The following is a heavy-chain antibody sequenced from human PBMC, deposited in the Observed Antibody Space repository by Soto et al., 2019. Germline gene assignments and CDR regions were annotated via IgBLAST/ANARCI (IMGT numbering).Heavy chain of an antibody. CDR2: IFPDDSDT. V-gene: IGHV5-51*01. D-gene: IGHD2-2*01. Sequence: GECLKISCKDSGFKFPTFWIGGVRQMTGKGLERMWIIFPDDSDTKYRPSLQGQLTISADKSISTAYLQWNSLEASDTATYYCARTHCVSSSCAKTGYYYGMDVWGQGTTVTVSS. CDR3: ARTHCVSSSCAKTGYYYGMDV. J-gene: IGHJ6*02. CDR1: GFKFPTFW.